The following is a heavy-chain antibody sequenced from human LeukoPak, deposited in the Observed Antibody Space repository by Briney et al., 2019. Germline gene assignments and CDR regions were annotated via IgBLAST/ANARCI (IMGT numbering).Heavy chain of an antibody. D-gene: IGHD3-10*01. CDR1: GFTFSSYG. V-gene: IGHV3-30*18. Sequence: GGSLRLSCAASGFTFSSYGMHWVRQAPGKGLEGVAVISYDGSNKYYADSVKGRFTISRDNSKNTLYLQMNSLRGEDTAVYYCAKDDMVRGVSYGMDVWGQGTTVTVSS. CDR2: ISYDGSNK. CDR3: AKDDMVRGVSYGMDV. J-gene: IGHJ6*02.